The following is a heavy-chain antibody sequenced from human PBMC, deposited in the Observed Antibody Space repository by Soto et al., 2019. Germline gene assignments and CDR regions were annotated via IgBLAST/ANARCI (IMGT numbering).Heavy chain of an antibody. D-gene: IGHD2-21*01. CDR1: GDSIRSGGYY. V-gene: IGHV4-31*03. J-gene: IGHJ5*02. Sequence: PSETLSLTCTVSGDSIRSGGYYWSWIRQHPGKGLEWVGYIYYTGNTYYNPSLKSRLTISLDTSKNQFSLNLRSVTAADTAVYYCARGIPSQSSWFDPWGQGTLVTVSS. CDR2: IYYTGNT. CDR3: ARGIPSQSSWFDP.